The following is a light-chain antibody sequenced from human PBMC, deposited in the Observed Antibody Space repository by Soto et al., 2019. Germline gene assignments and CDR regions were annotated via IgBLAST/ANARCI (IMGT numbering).Light chain of an antibody. CDR3: QQYYSTPWT. CDR1: RSVLYSPNNNNY. Sequence: DIVMTQSPDSLAVSLGERATINCKSSRSVLYSPNNNNYLAWYQQKPGQPPKLLIYWASTRESGVPDRFSGSGSGTDFTLTISSLQAEDVAVYYCQQYYSTPWTFGQGTKVESK. V-gene: IGKV4-1*01. J-gene: IGKJ1*01. CDR2: WAS.